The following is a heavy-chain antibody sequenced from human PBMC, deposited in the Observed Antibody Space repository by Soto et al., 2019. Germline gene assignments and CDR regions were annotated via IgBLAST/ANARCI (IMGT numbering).Heavy chain of an antibody. D-gene: IGHD3-3*01. Sequence: ASVKVSCKASGYTFTGYYMHWVRQAPGQGLEWMGWMSPNSGNTGYAQKFQGRVTMTRNTSISTAYMELSSLRSEDTAVYYCARIITYYDFWSGYGTAFDIWGQGTMVTVSS. CDR3: ARIITYYDFWSGYGTAFDI. CDR1: GYTFTGYY. CDR2: MSPNSGNT. V-gene: IGHV1-8*02. J-gene: IGHJ3*02.